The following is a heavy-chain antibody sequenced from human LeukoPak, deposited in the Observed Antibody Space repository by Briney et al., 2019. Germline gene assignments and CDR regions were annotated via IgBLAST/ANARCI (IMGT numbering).Heavy chain of an antibody. J-gene: IGHJ4*02. CDR3: AKDARNYDSSGYYDDPGYFDY. CDR1: GFTFSSYG. Sequence: GGSLRLSCAASGFTFSSYGMHWVRQAPGKGLEGVAVISYDGSNKYYADSVKGRFTISRDNSKNTLYLQMHSLRAEDTAVYYCAKDARNYDSSGYYDDPGYFDYWGQGTLVTVSS. D-gene: IGHD3-22*01. V-gene: IGHV3-30*18. CDR2: ISYDGSNK.